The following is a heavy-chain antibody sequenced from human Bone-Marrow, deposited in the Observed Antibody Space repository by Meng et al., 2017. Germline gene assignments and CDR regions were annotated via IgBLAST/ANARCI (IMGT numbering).Heavy chain of an antibody. J-gene: IGHJ6*02. CDR3: ARLVGRINGPKGYCYYTGMDV. CDR1: GFSLSTTAMC. D-gene: IGHD2/OR15-2a*01. V-gene: IGHV2-70*01. Sequence: SGPTLVSPTQTLTLTCTFSGFSLSTTAMCVNWIRQLPAKALDWLGLIDWDDDKYYSTSLKTRLTISKDTSKNQVVLTMTNKYPVDTATYYYARLVGRINGPKGYCYYTGMDVWGQGTTVTVSS. CDR2: IDWDDDK.